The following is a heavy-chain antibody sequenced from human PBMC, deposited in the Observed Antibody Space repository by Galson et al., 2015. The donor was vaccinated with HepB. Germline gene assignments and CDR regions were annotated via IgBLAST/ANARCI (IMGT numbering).Heavy chain of an antibody. D-gene: IGHD3-10*01. V-gene: IGHV5-51*01. Sequence: QSGAEVKKPGESLKISCKGSGYSFTSYWIGWVRQMPGKGLEWMGIIYPGDSDTRYSPSFQGQVTISADKSISTAYLQWSSLKASDTAMYYCATRFGDVRPFWYFDLWGRGTLVTVSS. J-gene: IGHJ2*01. CDR1: GYSFTSYW. CDR2: IYPGDSDT. CDR3: ATRFGDVRPFWYFDL.